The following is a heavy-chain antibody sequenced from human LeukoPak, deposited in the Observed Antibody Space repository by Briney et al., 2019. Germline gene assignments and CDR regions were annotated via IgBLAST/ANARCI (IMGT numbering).Heavy chain of an antibody. CDR1: GYSFTSYW. CDR3: ARQVAAAGTVNWFDP. Sequence: GESLKISCKGSGYSFTSYWIGWVRQMPGKGLECMGTIYPGDSDNRYSPSFQGQVTISADKSISAAYLQWSSLKASDTDMYYCARQVAAAGTVNWFDPWGQGTLVTVSS. D-gene: IGHD6-13*01. J-gene: IGHJ5*02. V-gene: IGHV5-51*01. CDR2: IYPGDSDN.